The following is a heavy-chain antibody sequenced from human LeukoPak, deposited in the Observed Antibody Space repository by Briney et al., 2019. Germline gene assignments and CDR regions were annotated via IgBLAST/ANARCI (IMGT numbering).Heavy chain of an antibody. CDR3: AKDYSSSWYGGYFDY. V-gene: IGHV3-9*01. CDR1: GFTFDDYA. CDR2: ISWNSGSI. J-gene: IGHJ4*02. D-gene: IGHD6-13*01. Sequence: PGGSLRLSCAASGFTFDDYAMHWVRQAPGKGLEWVSGISWNSGSIGYADSVKGRFTISRDNAKNSLYLQMNSLRAEDTALYYCAKDYSSSWYGGYFDYWGQGTLVTASS.